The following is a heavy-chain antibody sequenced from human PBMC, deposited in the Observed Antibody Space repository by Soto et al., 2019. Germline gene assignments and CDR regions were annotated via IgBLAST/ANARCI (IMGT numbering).Heavy chain of an antibody. CDR2: ISSSSSYI. Sequence: EVQLVESGGGLVKPGGSLRLSCAASGFTFSSYSMNWVRLAPGKGLEWVSSISSSSSYIYYADSVKGRFTISRDNAKNSLYLQMNSLRAEDTAVYYCARGDSGYDSEGYWGQGTLVTVSS. V-gene: IGHV3-21*01. CDR1: GFTFSSYS. J-gene: IGHJ4*02. CDR3: ARGDSGYDSEGY. D-gene: IGHD5-12*01.